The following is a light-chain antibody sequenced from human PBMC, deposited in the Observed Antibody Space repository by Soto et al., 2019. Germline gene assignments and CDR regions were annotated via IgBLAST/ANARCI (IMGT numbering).Light chain of an antibody. J-gene: IGKJ5*01. CDR3: QQGYTSAIT. CDR1: QNINNY. V-gene: IGKV1-39*01. Sequence: DIQMTQSPSSLSASVGDRVTITCQASQNINNYLNWYQQKPGKAPKFLIYAASNLQSGVPSRFSGSGSGTDFTLTVNSLQPEDFATYYCQQGYTSAITFGQGTRLENK. CDR2: AAS.